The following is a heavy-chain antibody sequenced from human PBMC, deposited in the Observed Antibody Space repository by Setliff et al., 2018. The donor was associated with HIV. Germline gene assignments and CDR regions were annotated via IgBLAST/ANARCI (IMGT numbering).Heavy chain of an antibody. J-gene: IGHJ4*02. CDR3: ARQGNIVVVTSFDY. V-gene: IGHV4-38-2*01. D-gene: IGHD2-21*02. Sequence: SETLSLTCAVSGYSVSSGYYWGWIRQPLGKGLEWIASIYYSGSTYYAPSLKSRVTISVDTSKNQFSLRLNSVTAADTAVYYCARQGNIVVVTSFDYWGQGTLVTVSS. CDR2: IYYSGST. CDR1: GYSVSSGYY.